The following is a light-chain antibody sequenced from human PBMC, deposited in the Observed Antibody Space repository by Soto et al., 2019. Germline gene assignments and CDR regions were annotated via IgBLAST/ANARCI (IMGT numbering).Light chain of an antibody. Sequence: EIVLTQSPGTLSLSPGERATLSCRASQSVDSNYLAWYQQKPGQAPRLLIYGASSRATGIPDRFSGSGSGTDFTLTINRLEPEDCAVYYCQQYGSSPRSFGQGTKVEIK. CDR1: QSVDSNY. J-gene: IGKJ1*01. CDR2: GAS. CDR3: QQYGSSPRS. V-gene: IGKV3-20*01.